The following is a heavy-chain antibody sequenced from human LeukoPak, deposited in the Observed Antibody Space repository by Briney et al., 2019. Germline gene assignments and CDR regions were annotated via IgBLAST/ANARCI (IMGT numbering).Heavy chain of an antibody. V-gene: IGHV3-7*01. J-gene: IGHJ4*02. CDR3: ARNDDGDYGIDY. D-gene: IGHD4-17*01. Sequence: GSVKGRFTISRDNANNLLYLQRNSLRDEDTAVYYCARNDDGDYGIDYWGQGTLVTVSS.